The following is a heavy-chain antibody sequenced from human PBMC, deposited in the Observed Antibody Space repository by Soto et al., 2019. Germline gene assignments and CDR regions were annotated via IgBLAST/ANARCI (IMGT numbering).Heavy chain of an antibody. CDR3: ARGGAAVAGYYYYYYMDV. J-gene: IGHJ6*03. CDR2: INHSGST. Sequence: SETLSLTCAVYGGSFSGYYWSWIRLPPGKGLEWIGEINHSGSTNYNPSLKSRVTISVDTSKNQFSLKLSSVTAADTAVYYCARGGAAVAGYYYYYYMDVWGKGTTVTVSS. D-gene: IGHD6-19*01. V-gene: IGHV4-34*01. CDR1: GGSFSGYY.